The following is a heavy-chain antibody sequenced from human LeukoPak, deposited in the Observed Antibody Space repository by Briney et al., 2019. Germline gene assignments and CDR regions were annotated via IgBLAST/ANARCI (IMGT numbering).Heavy chain of an antibody. J-gene: IGHJ4*02. Sequence: GGSLRLSCAASGFTFSSYAMHWVRQAPGKGLEWVSGISWNSGSIGYADSVKGRFTISRDNAKNSLYLQMNSLRAEDTALYYCARGVLTGLDYFDYWGQGTLVTVSS. CDR3: ARGVLTGLDYFDY. V-gene: IGHV3-9*01. CDR1: GFTFSSYA. CDR2: ISWNSGSI. D-gene: IGHD3-9*01.